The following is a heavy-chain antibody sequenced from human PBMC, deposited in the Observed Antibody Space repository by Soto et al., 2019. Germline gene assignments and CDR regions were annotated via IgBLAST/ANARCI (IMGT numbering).Heavy chain of an antibody. D-gene: IGHD6-19*01. CDR3: ARDRWSSGWYDPSRARWFDP. V-gene: IGHV4-59*01. CDR2: IYYSGST. CDR1: GGSISSYY. J-gene: IGHJ5*02. Sequence: SETLSLTCTASGGSISSYYWSWIRQPPGKGLEWIGYIYYSGSTNYNPSLKSRVTISVDTSKNQFSLKLSSVTAADTAVYYCARDRWSSGWYDPSRARWFDPWGQGTLVTVSS.